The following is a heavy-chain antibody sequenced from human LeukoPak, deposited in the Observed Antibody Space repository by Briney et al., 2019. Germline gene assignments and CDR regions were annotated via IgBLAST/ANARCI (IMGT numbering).Heavy chain of an antibody. CDR2: IKEDGTET. J-gene: IGHJ4*02. Sequence: TGGSLRLSCAASGFMFSSNWMSWVRLAPGKGLEWVANIKEDGTETYYVDSVKGRFTISRDSAKNSLYLQMNSLRAEDTAVYYCARRTVLDYWGQGTLVTVSS. CDR1: GFMFSSNW. CDR3: ARRTVLDY. V-gene: IGHV3-7*03. D-gene: IGHD4-17*01.